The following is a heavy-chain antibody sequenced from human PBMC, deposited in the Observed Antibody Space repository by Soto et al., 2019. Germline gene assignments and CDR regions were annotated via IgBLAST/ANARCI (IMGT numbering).Heavy chain of an antibody. Sequence: GESLKISCKGSGYSFTSYWISWVRQMPGKGLEWMGRIDPSDSYTNYSPSFQGHVTISADKSISTAYLQWSSLKASDTAMYYCARHETVGHYYGMDFRGQRSTVTGSS. CDR3: ARHETVGHYYGMDF. CDR1: GYSFTSYW. V-gene: IGHV5-10-1*01. J-gene: IGHJ6*02. D-gene: IGHD1-1*01. CDR2: IDPSDSYT.